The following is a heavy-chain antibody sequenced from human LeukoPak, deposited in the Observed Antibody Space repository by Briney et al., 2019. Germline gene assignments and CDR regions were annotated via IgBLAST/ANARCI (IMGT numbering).Heavy chain of an antibody. J-gene: IGHJ4*02. Sequence: PGGPLRLSCATSGFTLSSYWMHWVRQVPGKGLEWLSRINNDGVSTSYADSVKGRFTISRDNAKNTLYLRMNSLRAEDTAIYYCARKPLSGGYGGTIDYWGQGTLVTVSS. CDR2: INNDGVST. D-gene: IGHD5-12*01. V-gene: IGHV3-74*01. CDR1: GFTLSSYW. CDR3: ARKPLSGGYGGTIDY.